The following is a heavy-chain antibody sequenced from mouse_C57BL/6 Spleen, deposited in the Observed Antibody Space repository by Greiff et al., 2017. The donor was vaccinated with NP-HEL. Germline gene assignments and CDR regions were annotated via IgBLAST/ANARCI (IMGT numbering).Heavy chain of an antibody. D-gene: IGHD1-1*01. CDR3: TRMGYYGSSLWFAY. CDR2: IDPETGGT. Sequence: QVHVKQSGAELVRPGASVTLSCKASGYTFTDYEMHWVKQTPVHGLEWIGAIDPETGGTAYNQKFKGKAILTADKSSSTAYMELRSLTSEDSAVYYCTRMGYYGSSLWFAYWGQGTLVTVSA. CDR1: GYTFTDYE. V-gene: IGHV1-15*01. J-gene: IGHJ3*01.